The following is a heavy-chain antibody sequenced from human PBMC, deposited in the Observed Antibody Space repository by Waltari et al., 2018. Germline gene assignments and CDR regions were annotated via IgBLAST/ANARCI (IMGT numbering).Heavy chain of an antibody. D-gene: IGHD6-19*01. J-gene: IGHJ4*02. CDR2: ISYDGSNK. Sequence: VRLLGSCGAVVQSVMSLRLVCAAAGSAFRSDGSRGVRGAPGKGQEWVAVISYDGSNKYYANSVKGPFTISRDNSKNTLYLQMNSQRAEDTAVYYCAKDDSIAVAGPPYYWGQGTLVTVSS. CDR1: GSAFRSDG. CDR3: AKDDSIAVAGPPYY. V-gene: IGHV3-30*18.